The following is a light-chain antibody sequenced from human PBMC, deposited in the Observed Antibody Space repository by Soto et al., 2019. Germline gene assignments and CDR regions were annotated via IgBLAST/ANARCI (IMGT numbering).Light chain of an antibody. CDR1: QTISHW. CDR3: QQYNTYWT. Sequence: DIHLTQSPSTLCASVVERVTITGRASQTISHWLAWYQQKPGKAPNLLIFDASSLENGLPSRFSGSGSGTEFTLTITGLQPDDFATYYCQQYNTYWTVGQGTKVEIK. V-gene: IGKV1-5*01. J-gene: IGKJ1*01. CDR2: DAS.